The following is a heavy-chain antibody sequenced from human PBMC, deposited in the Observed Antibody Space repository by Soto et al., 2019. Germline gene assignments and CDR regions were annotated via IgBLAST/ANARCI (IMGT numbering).Heavy chain of an antibody. Sequence: GGSLRLSCAASGFTFSSYAMSWVRQAPGKGLEWVSASSGSGGSTYYADSVKGRFNIARDNSKNTLYLQMNSLIAEDTAVYYCSKSSDWGGTDAFDIWGHGTIVTVSS. CDR1: GFTFSSYA. CDR3: SKSSDWGGTDAFDI. CDR2: SSGSGGST. J-gene: IGHJ3*02. V-gene: IGHV3-23*01. D-gene: IGHD7-27*01.